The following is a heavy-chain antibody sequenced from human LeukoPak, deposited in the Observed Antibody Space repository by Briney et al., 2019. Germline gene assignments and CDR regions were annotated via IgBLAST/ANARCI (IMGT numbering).Heavy chain of an antibody. Sequence: KPSETLSLTCTVSGGSVSSGSYYWSWIRQLPGKGLEWIGYIYYSGSTNYNPSLKSRVTISVDTSKNQFSLKLSSVTAADTAVYYCARGYGYCSGGSCYRGFDYWGQGTLVTVSS. CDR2: IYYSGST. CDR3: ARGYGYCSGGSCYRGFDY. D-gene: IGHD2-15*01. J-gene: IGHJ4*02. V-gene: IGHV4-61*01. CDR1: GGSVSSGSYY.